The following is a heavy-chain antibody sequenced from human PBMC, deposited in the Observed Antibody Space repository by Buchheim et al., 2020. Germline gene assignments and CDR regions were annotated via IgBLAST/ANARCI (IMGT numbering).Heavy chain of an antibody. CDR1: GGTFSSYA. Sequence: QVQLVQSGAEVKKPGSSVKVSCKASGGTFSSYAISWVRQAPGQGLEWMGGIIPIFGTANYAQKFQGRVTITADKSTSTAYMELSSLRSEDTAVYYCARGEASVDTAMDKRCDYYYYGMDVWGQGTT. CDR2: IIPIFGTA. V-gene: IGHV1-69*06. CDR3: ARGEASVDTAMDKRCDYYYYGMDV. D-gene: IGHD5-18*01. J-gene: IGHJ6*02.